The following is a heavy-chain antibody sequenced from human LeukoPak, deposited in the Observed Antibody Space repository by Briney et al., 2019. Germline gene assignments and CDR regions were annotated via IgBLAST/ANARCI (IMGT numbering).Heavy chain of an antibody. D-gene: IGHD3-3*01. CDR3: ALIGPFWSGPSGY. CDR2: ISSSSSYI. Sequence: GGSLRLSCAASGFTFSSYSMNWVRQAPGKGLEWVSSISSSSSYIYYADSVEGRFTISRDNAKNSLYLQMNSLRAEDTAVYYCALIGPFWSGPSGYWGQGTLVTVSS. CDR1: GFTFSSYS. V-gene: IGHV3-21*01. J-gene: IGHJ4*02.